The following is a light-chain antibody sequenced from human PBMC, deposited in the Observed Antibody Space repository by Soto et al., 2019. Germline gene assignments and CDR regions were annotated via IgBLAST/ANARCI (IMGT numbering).Light chain of an antibody. V-gene: IGKV1-5*01. Sequence: DIQMTQSPSTLSASVGDRVTITCRASRSISNWLAWYQQRPGIAPKLLIFDASILQSGVPSRFSGSGSGTEFILSISRLQTDDFATYYCQQYGSFSPITFGGGTKVEI. CDR3: QQYGSFSPIT. CDR1: RSISNW. J-gene: IGKJ4*01. CDR2: DAS.